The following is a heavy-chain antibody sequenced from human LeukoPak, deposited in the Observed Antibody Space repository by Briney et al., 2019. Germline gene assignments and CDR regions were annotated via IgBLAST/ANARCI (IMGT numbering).Heavy chain of an antibody. D-gene: IGHD3-22*01. Sequence: SETLSLTCAVYGGSFRGYYWSWIRQPPGKGLEWFGEINHSGSTNYNPSLKSRVTISVGTSKNQFSLKLSSVTAADTAVYYCANAYYYDSSGYYVPVDYWGQGTLVTVSS. J-gene: IGHJ4*02. CDR1: GGSFRGYY. CDR2: INHSGST. CDR3: ANAYYYDSSGYYVPVDY. V-gene: IGHV4-34*01.